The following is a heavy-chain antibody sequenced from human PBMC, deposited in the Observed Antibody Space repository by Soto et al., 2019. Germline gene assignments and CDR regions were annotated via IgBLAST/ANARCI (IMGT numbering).Heavy chain of an antibody. Sequence: PSETLSLTCTVSGGSMISDYWSWIRQPPGRGLEWIGFIYYAGSTKYNPSLNSRVTISVDTSKNQFSLTVTSVTAADTAVYYCARRIVATEPFAYWGQGTLVPVSS. CDR3: ARRIVATEPFAY. V-gene: IGHV4-59*08. D-gene: IGHD5-12*01. CDR1: GGSMISDY. J-gene: IGHJ4*02. CDR2: IYYAGST.